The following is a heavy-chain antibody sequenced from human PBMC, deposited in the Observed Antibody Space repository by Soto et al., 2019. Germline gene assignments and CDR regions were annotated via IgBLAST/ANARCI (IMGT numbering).Heavy chain of an antibody. CDR2: IYYSGST. D-gene: IGHD2-2*02. CDR1: GGSISSSSYY. J-gene: IGHJ6*02. CDR3: ASLGYCSSTSCYTSPYYYYYGMDV. V-gene: IGHV4-39*01. Sequence: PSETLSLTCTVSGGSISSSSYYWGWIRQPPGKGLEWIGSIYYSGSTYYNPSLKSRVTISVDTSKNQFSLKLSSVTAADTAVYYCASLGYCSSTSCYTSPYYYYYGMDVWGQGTTVTVS.